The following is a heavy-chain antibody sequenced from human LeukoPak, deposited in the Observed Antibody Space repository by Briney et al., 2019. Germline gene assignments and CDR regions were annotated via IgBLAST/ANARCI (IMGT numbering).Heavy chain of an antibody. Sequence: SETLSLTCSVSGGXIRSYYCSWIRQPAGKGLEWIGRIYTSGSTNKNPSLQSRVTMSLDTSKNQFSLKLSSVTATDTDVYYCARDRLVGAAANNWFDPWGQGTLVTVSS. D-gene: IGHD2-2*01. J-gene: IGHJ5*02. V-gene: IGHV4-4*07. CDR2: IYTSGST. CDR3: ARDRLVGAAANNWFDP. CDR1: GGXIRSYY.